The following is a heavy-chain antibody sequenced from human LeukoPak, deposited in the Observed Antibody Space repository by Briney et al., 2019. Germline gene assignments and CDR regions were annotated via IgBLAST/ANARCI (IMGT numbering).Heavy chain of an antibody. V-gene: IGHV5-51*01. CDR3: ARGMVRGTLGRAFDI. J-gene: IGHJ3*02. Sequence: GESLKISCKSFGYSFTKYWIAWVRQTPGKGLEWMGIIYPCDSDTRYSPSFEGQVSLSVDQSINNAYLQWSSLEASDTAVYYCARGMVRGTLGRAFDIWGQGTVITVSS. CDR1: GYSFTKYW. CDR2: IYPCDSDT. D-gene: IGHD3-10*01.